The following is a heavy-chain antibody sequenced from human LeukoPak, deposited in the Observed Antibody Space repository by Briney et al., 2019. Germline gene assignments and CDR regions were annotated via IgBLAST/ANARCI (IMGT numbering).Heavy chain of an antibody. J-gene: IGHJ3*02. D-gene: IGHD2/OR15-2a*01. CDR1: GGTFSSYA. V-gene: IGHV1-69*13. Sequence: SVKVSCKASGGTFSSYAISWVRQAPGQGLEWMGGIIPIFGTANYAQKFQGRVTITADESTSTAHMELSSLRSEDTAVHYCARVALWADAFDIWGQGTMVTVSS. CDR3: ARVALWADAFDI. CDR2: IIPIFGTA.